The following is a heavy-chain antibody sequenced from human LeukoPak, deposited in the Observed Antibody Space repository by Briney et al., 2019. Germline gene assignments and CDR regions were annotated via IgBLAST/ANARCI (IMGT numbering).Heavy chain of an antibody. D-gene: IGHD3-10*01. Sequence: GGSLRLSCVASGFSFSTSWMHWVRQDAGRGLVWVSRISGDGTTTTHADSVKGRFTISRDNAKNTVFLQMNSLSTEDTAVYYCARGGSPFYWGQGSLVTVSP. J-gene: IGHJ4*02. CDR2: ISGDGTTT. CDR3: ARGGSPFY. CDR1: GFSFSTSW. V-gene: IGHV3-74*01.